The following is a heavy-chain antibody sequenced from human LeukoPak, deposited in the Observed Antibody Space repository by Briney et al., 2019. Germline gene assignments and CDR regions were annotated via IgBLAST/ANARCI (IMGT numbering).Heavy chain of an antibody. D-gene: IGHD5-12*01. Sequence: GGSLRLSCAASGFTFSSYGMHWVRQAPGKGLEWVAVISYDGSNKYYADSVKGRFTISRDNSENTLYLQMNSLRAEDTAVYYCAKVGYSGYDGFDYWGQGTLVTVSS. CDR2: ISYDGSNK. CDR3: AKVGYSGYDGFDY. CDR1: GFTFSSYG. V-gene: IGHV3-30*18. J-gene: IGHJ4*02.